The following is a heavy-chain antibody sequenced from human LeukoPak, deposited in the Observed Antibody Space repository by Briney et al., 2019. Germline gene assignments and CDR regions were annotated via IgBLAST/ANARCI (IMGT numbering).Heavy chain of an antibody. J-gene: IGHJ6*02. D-gene: IGHD6-13*01. V-gene: IGHV3-23*01. CDR3: AKEGYSSSWTNYYYYYGMDV. Sequence: GGSLRLSCAASGFTFSSFGMTWVRQAPGKGLEWVSGISGSGGSTYYADSVKGRFTISRDSSKNTVYLQMNSLRAEDTAVYYCAKEGYSSSWTNYYYYYGMDVWGQGTTVTVSS. CDR1: GFTFSSFG. CDR2: ISGSGGST.